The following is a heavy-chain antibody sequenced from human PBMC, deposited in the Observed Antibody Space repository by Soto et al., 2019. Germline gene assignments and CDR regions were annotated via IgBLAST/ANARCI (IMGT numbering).Heavy chain of an antibody. CDR3: ARQNGAFDI. CDR2: IYPGDSDI. CDR1: RYRFTNFW. D-gene: IGHD2-8*01. V-gene: IGHV5-51*01. J-gene: IGHJ3*02. Sequence: PGESLKISCNGSRYRFTNFWIGWVRQMPGKGLEWMGIIYPGDSDIRYSPSFQGQVTISADKSINTAYLQWSSLKASDTAMYYCARQNGAFDIWGQGTMVTVSS.